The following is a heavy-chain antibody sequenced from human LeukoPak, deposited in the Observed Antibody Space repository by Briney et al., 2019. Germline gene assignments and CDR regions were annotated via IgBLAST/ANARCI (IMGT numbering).Heavy chain of an antibody. CDR2: ISAYNGNT. D-gene: IGHD3-22*01. CDR3: ARDHQWLFKYWFDP. Sequence: ASVKVSCKASGYTFTSYGIRWVRQAPGQGLEWMGWISAYNGNTNYAQKLQGRVTMTTDTSTSTAYMELRSLRSDDTAVYYCARDHQWLFKYWFDPWREGTLVTVSS. CDR1: GYTFTSYG. J-gene: IGHJ5*02. V-gene: IGHV1-18*01.